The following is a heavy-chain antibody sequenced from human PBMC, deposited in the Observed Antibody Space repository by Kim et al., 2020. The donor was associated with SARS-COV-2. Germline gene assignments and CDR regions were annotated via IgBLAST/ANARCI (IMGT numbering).Heavy chain of an antibody. CDR3: ARGGGSGSYWGYCFDY. CDR2: FSWDGSST. J-gene: IGHJ4*01. Sequence: GGSLRLSCAASGFTFANYAMHWVRQAPGKGLEWVSLFSWDGSSTYYADSVKGRFTISRDNSKNSLYLQMNSLRTEDTAFYYCARGGGSGSYWGYCFDYWG. V-gene: IGHV3-43*01. D-gene: IGHD3-10*01. CDR1: GFTFANYA.